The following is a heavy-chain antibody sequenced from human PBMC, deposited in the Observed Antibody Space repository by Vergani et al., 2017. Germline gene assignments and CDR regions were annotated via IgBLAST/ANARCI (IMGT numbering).Heavy chain of an antibody. CDR2: IYPGDSDT. CDR3: ARVGYCSGGSCYSGLTESDY. Sequence: EVQLVQSGAEVKKPGESLKISCKGSGYSFTSYWIGWVRQMPGEGLEWMGIIYPGDSDTRYSPSFQGQVTISADKSISTAYLQWSSLKASDTAMYYCARVGYCSGGSCYSGLTESDYWGQGTLVTVSS. J-gene: IGHJ4*02. CDR1: GYSFTSYW. V-gene: IGHV5-51*01. D-gene: IGHD2-15*01.